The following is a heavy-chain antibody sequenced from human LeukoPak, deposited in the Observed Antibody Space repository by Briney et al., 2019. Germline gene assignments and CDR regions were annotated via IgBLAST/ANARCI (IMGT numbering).Heavy chain of an antibody. D-gene: IGHD4-11*01. CDR1: GFTVSSNY. CDR2: IYSGGST. CDR3: ARDRNYYFDY. V-gene: IGHV3-53*01. Sequence: GGSLRLSCAAAGFTVSSNYMSWVRQAPGKGLEWVSVIYSGGSTYYADSVKGRFTISRDNSKNTLYLQMNSLRAEDTAVYYCARDRNYYFDYWGQGTLVTVSS. J-gene: IGHJ4*02.